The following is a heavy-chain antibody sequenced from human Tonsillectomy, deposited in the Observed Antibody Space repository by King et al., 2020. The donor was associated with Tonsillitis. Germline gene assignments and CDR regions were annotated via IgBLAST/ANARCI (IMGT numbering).Heavy chain of an antibody. CDR1: GGSISSYY. Sequence: QLQESGPGLVKPSETLSLTCTVSGGSISSYYWSWIRQPPGKGLEWIGYIYYSGSTNYNPSLKSRVPISVDTSKNQFSLKLSSVTAADTAVYYCARAYSGKYPGWFDPWGQGTLVTVSS. D-gene: IGHD1-26*01. CDR2: IYYSGST. CDR3: ARAYSGKYPGWFDP. V-gene: IGHV4-59*01. J-gene: IGHJ5*02.